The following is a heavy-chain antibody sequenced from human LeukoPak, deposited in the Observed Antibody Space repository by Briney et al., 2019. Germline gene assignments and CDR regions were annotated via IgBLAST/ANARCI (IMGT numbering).Heavy chain of an antibody. V-gene: IGHV3-30*03. Sequence: GGSLRLSCAASGFTFSHYGVHWVRQAPGKGLEWVAVISYDGSNKYYADSVKGRFTISRDNSKNTVFLQMNSLRAEDTAVYYCARDLGCSSTSCHTNWFDPWGQGTLVTVSS. CDR1: GFTFSHYG. D-gene: IGHD2-2*02. J-gene: IGHJ5*02. CDR2: ISYDGSNK. CDR3: ARDLGCSSTSCHTNWFDP.